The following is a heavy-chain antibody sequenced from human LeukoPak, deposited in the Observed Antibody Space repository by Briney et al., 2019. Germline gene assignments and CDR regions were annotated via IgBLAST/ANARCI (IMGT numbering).Heavy chain of an antibody. V-gene: IGHV1-24*01. CDR1: GYTLTELS. Sequence: ASVKVSCKVSGYTLTELSMHWVRQAPGKGLEWMGGFDPEDGETIYAQKFQGRVTMTEDTSTDTAYMELSSLRSEDTAVYYCATDGLRYSGYDGYDYWGQGTLVTVSS. D-gene: IGHD5-12*01. CDR3: ATDGLRYSGYDGYDY. J-gene: IGHJ4*02. CDR2: FDPEDGET.